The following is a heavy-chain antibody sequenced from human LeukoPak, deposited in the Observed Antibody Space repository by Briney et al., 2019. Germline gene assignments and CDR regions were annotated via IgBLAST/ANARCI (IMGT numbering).Heavy chain of an antibody. Sequence: GGSLRLSCAASGFTFSSYSMNWVRQAPGKGLEWVSSTSSSSSYIYYADSVKGRFTIFRDNAKNSLYLQMNSLRAEDTAVYYCARRFGDYGNWFDPWGQGTLVTVSS. J-gene: IGHJ5*02. CDR2: TSSSSSYI. CDR3: ARRFGDYGNWFDP. CDR1: GFTFSSYS. D-gene: IGHD4-17*01. V-gene: IGHV3-21*01.